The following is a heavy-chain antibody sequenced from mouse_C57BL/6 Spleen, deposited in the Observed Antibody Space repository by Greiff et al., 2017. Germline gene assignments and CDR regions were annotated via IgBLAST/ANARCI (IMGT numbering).Heavy chain of an antibody. Sequence: EVQLQESGPGLVKPSQSLSLTCSVTGYSITSGYYWNWIRQFPGNKLEWMGYISYDGSNNYNPSLKNRISITRDTSKNQFFLKLNSVTTEDTATYYCAREKISTTVYYFDYWGQGTTLTVSS. CDR1: GYSITSGYY. V-gene: IGHV3-6*01. J-gene: IGHJ2*01. D-gene: IGHD1-2*01. CDR3: AREKISTTVYYFDY. CDR2: ISYDGSN.